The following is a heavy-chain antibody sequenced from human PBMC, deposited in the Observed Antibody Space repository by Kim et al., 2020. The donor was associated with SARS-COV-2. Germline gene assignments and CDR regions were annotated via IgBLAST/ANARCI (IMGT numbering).Heavy chain of an antibody. J-gene: IGHJ5*02. D-gene: IGHD6-19*01. V-gene: IGHV4-31*02. Sequence: LKSRVTISVDTSKNQCSLKLSSVTAADTAVYYCARDSGIAVAGTLGWFDPWGQGTLVTVSS. CDR3: ARDSGIAVAGTLGWFDP.